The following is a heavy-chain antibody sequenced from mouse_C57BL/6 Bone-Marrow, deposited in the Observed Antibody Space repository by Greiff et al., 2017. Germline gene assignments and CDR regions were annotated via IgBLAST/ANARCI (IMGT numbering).Heavy chain of an antibody. V-gene: IGHV5-9-1*02. J-gene: IGHJ2*01. CDR3: TRVYYYGSSYYCDY. D-gene: IGHD1-1*01. CDR2: ISSGGDYI. Sequence: VKLVESGEGLVKPGGSLKLSCAASGFTFSSYAMSWVRQTPETRLEWVAYISSGGDYIYYADTVKGRFTISRDNARNTLYLQMSRLKSDDTAMYYCTRVYYYGSSYYCDYWGQGTTLTVAS. CDR1: GFTFSSYA.